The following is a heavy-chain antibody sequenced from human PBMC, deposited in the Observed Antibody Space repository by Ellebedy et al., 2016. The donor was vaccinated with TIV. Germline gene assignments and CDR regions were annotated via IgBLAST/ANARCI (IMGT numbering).Heavy chain of an antibody. CDR1: GFTFSTYA. CDR3: AKSRLTVAGRRSDAFDV. J-gene: IGHJ3*01. CDR2: VSGGGGTT. D-gene: IGHD6-13*01. Sequence: GGSLRLXXAASGFTFSTYAMNWVRQAPGKGLEWVSGVSGGGGTTYYADSVKGRFTISRDNSKNTLYLQMNSLRAEDTAVYYCAKSRLTVAGRRSDAFDVWGQGTVVTVSS. V-gene: IGHV3-23*01.